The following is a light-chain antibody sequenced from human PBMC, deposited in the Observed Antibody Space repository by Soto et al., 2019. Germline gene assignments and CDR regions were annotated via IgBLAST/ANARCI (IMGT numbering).Light chain of an antibody. Sequence: DIQMTQSPSSLSATVGDRVTITCRASQSISIYLNWYQQKPGKAPNLLIFAASTLQTGVPSRFGGSGSGTDFTLTIDSLQPEDFATYYCQESFSPLYTFGPGTKLDIK. CDR1: QSISIY. CDR2: AAS. J-gene: IGKJ2*01. V-gene: IGKV1-39*01. CDR3: QESFSPLYT.